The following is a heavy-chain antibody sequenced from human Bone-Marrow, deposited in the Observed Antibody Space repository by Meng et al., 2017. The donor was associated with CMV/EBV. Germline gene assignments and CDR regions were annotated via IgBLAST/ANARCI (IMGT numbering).Heavy chain of an antibody. CDR1: GYTFTGYY. V-gene: IGHV1-2*02. CDR2: INPNSGGT. J-gene: IGHJ5*02. Sequence: GGSLRLSCAASGYTFTGYYMHWVRQAPGQGLEWMGWINPNSGGTNYAQKVQGRVTMTRDTSISTAYMELSRLRSDDTAVYYCARAEAATGTYDPWGQGTLVTVSS. CDR3: ARAEAATGTYDP. D-gene: IGHD1-1*01.